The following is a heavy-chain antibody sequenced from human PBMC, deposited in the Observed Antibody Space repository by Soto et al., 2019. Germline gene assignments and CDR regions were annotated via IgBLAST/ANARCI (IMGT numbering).Heavy chain of an antibody. CDR2: ISSSSSYI. Sequence: EVQLVESGGGLVKHGGSLRLSCAASGFTFSSYSMNWVRQAPGKGLEWVSSISSSSSYIFYADSVKGRFTISRDNAKNSLFLQMNSLRAEDTAVYYCAGVWFGRKAPDYWGQGTLVTVSS. J-gene: IGHJ4*02. CDR1: GFTFSSYS. V-gene: IGHV3-21*01. D-gene: IGHD3-10*01. CDR3: AGVWFGRKAPDY.